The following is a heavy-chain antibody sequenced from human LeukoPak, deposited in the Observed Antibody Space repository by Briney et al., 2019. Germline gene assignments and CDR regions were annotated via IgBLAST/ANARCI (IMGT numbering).Heavy chain of an antibody. Sequence: SETLSLTCTVSGYSISSGYYWGWIRQSPGKGLEWIGSIYHAGSTFHNPSLKSRVTISVDTSKNQFSLKVNSVTATDTAVYYCARGYNSGWYAYWGQGTLVTVSS. V-gene: IGHV4-38-2*02. CDR1: GYSISSGYY. D-gene: IGHD6-19*01. J-gene: IGHJ4*02. CDR3: ARGYNSGWYAY. CDR2: IYHAGST.